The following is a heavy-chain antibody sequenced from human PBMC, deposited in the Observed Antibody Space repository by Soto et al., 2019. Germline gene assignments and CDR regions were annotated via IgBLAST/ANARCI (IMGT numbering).Heavy chain of an antibody. J-gene: IGHJ6*01. V-gene: IGHV3-23*01. CDR3: ARVCLYYSSGMDV. CDR2: ISATGGIT. Sequence: EVQLLESGGGLVQPGGFLRLSCAASGFTFSNFAMVWVRQTPGKGPEWVSRISATGGITYYADSVRGRFTISRDNSKSTLDLQINSLGAEDTAIYFFARVCLYYSSGMDVW. CDR1: GFTFSNFA.